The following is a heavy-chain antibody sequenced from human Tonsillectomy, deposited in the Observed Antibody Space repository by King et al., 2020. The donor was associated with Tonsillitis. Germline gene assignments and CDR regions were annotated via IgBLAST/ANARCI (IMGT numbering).Heavy chain of an antibody. CDR3: ARGGDIVVANFYHPYYGLDV. CDR1: GFTFSDYS. V-gene: IGHV3-21*03. CDR2: ISSSSRYI. Sequence: VQLVESGGGLVKPGGSLRLSCSASGFTFSDYSMNWVRQAPGKGLEWVSSISSSSRYIYYADSLKGRVTISRDNAKNSLYLQMNSLRAEDTGVYYCARGGDIVVANFYHPYYGLDVWGQGTTVTVSS. D-gene: IGHD2-21*01. J-gene: IGHJ6*02.